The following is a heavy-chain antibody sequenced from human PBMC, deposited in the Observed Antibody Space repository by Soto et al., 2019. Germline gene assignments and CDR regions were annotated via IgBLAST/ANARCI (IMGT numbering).Heavy chain of an antibody. J-gene: IGHJ5*02. V-gene: IGHV4-34*01. D-gene: IGHD2-2*01. Sequence: SETLSLTCAVYGGYFSGYYWNWIRQPPGKGLEWIGEINHSGSTNYNPSLKSRVTISVDTSKNQFSLKLSSVPAADTAVYYCARGLNIVVVPAAIANSRWFDPWGQGTLVTVSS. CDR3: ARGLNIVVVPAAIANSRWFDP. CDR1: GGYFSGYY. CDR2: INHSGST.